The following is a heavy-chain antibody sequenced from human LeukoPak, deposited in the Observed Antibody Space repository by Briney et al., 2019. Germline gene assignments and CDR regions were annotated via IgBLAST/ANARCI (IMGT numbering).Heavy chain of an antibody. D-gene: IGHD2-15*01. CDR2: IYYSGST. CDR1: GGSISSYY. Sequence: SETLSLTCTVSGGSISSYYWSWIRQPPGKGLEWIGYIYYSGSTNYNPSLKSRVTISVDTSKNQFSLKLSSVTAADTAVYYCARGQIVVVVAAYFDYWGQGTLVTVSS. J-gene: IGHJ4*02. CDR3: ARGQIVVVVAAYFDY. V-gene: IGHV4-59*12.